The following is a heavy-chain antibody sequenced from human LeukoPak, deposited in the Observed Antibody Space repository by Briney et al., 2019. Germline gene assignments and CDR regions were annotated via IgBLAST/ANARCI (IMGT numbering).Heavy chain of an antibody. V-gene: IGHV5-51*01. CDR3: ARPVGGGYGGASFDY. D-gene: IGHD5-12*01. CDR1: GYSFTSYW. J-gene: IGHJ4*02. CDR2: IYPGDSDT. Sequence: GESLKISCKGSGYSFTSYWIGWVRQMPGKGLEWMGIIYPGDSDTRYSPSFQGQVTISADKSISTAYLQWSRLKASDTAMYYCARPVGGGYGGASFDYWGQGTLVTVSS.